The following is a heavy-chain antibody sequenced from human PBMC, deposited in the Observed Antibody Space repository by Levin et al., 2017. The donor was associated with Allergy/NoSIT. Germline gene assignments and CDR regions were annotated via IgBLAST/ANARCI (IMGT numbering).Heavy chain of an antibody. V-gene: IGHV3-23*01. CDR2: ISGSGGST. J-gene: IGHJ3*02. D-gene: IGHD6-19*01. CDR3: AKDQGAETAVAGRGAFDI. Sequence: GESLKISCAASGFTFSSYAMSWVRQAPGKGLEWVSAISGSGGSTYYADSVKGRFTISRDNSKNTLYLQMNSLRAEDTAVYYCAKDQGAETAVAGRGAFDIWGQGTMVTVSS. CDR1: GFTFSSYA.